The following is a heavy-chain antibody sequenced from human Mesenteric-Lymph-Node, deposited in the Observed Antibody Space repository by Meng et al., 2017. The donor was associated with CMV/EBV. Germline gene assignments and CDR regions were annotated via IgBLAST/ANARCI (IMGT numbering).Heavy chain of an antibody. CDR2: ISWNSGSI. Sequence: GGSLRLSCAASGFTFDDYAMHWVRQAPGKGLEWVSGISWNSGSIGYADSVKGRFTISRDNAKNSLYLQMNSLRTEDTALYFCARDPTTAQKDYWGQGTLVTVSS. J-gene: IGHJ4*02. CDR1: GFTFDDYA. CDR3: ARDPTTAQKDY. D-gene: IGHD4-17*01. V-gene: IGHV3-9*01.